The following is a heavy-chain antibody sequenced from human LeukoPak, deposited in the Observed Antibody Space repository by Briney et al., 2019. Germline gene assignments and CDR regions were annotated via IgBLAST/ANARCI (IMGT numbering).Heavy chain of an antibody. V-gene: IGHV3-30*04. CDR2: ISYDGSNK. CDR3: ARPDSGSYFNWFDP. CDR1: GFTFSSYA. D-gene: IGHD1-26*01. J-gene: IGHJ5*02. Sequence: GGSLRLSCAASGFTFSSYAMHWVRQAPGKGLEWVAVISYDGSNKYYADSVKGRFTISRDNSKNTLYLQMNSLRAEDTAVYYCARPDSGSYFNWFDPWGQGTLVTVSS.